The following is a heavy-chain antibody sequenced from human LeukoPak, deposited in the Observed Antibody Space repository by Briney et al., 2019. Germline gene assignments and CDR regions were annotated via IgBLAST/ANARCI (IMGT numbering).Heavy chain of an antibody. CDR1: GYTFTSYG. J-gene: IGHJ5*02. CDR2: ISAYNGNT. V-gene: IGHV1-18*01. CDR3: ARDHGDVTIFGVVITPNWFDP. D-gene: IGHD3-3*01. Sequence: ASVTVSCTASGYTFTSYGISWARQAPGQGLEWMGWISAYNGNTNYAQKLQGRVTMTTDTSTSTAYMELRSLRSDDTAVYYCARDHGDVTIFGVVITPNWFDPWGQGTLVTVSS.